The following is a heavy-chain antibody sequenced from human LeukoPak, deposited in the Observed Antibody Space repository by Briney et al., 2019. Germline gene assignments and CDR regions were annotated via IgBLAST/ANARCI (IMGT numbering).Heavy chain of an antibody. CDR2: INPNSGGT. D-gene: IGHD3-22*01. Sequence: ASVKVSCKASGYTFTGYYMHWVRQAPGQGLEWMGWINPNSGGTNYAQKFQGRVTMTRDTSISTAYMELSRLRSDDTAVYYCARRGVCYDSSGYYYCFDYWGQGTLVTVSS. J-gene: IGHJ4*02. CDR1: GYTFTGYY. V-gene: IGHV1-2*02. CDR3: ARRGVCYDSSGYYYCFDY.